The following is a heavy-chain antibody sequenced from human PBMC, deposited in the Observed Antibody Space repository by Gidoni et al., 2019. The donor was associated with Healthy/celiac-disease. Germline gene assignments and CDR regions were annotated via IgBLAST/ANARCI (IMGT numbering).Heavy chain of an antibody. CDR1: AGTFSSYA. CDR2: IIPIFGTA. V-gene: IGHV1-69*01. Sequence: QVQLVQSGAEVKKPGSSVQVSCKASAGTFSSYAISWVQQAPGQGLEWMGGIIPIFGTANYAQKFQGRVTITADESTSTAYMELSSLRSEDTAVYYCARGLTIFEADYWGQGTLVTVSS. D-gene: IGHD3-3*01. CDR3: ARGLTIFEADY. J-gene: IGHJ4*02.